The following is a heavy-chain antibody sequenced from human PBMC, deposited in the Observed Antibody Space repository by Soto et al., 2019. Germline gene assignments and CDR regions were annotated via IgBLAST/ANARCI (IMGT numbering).Heavy chain of an antibody. CDR1: GFSLSTSGVG. D-gene: IGHD6-19*01. CDR3: ARRQGQWLADWFGP. V-gene: IGHV2-5*02. CDR2: IYWDDDK. J-gene: IGHJ5*02. Sequence: QITLKESGPTLVKPTQTLTLTCTFSGFSLSTSGVGVGWIRQPPGKALEWLALIYWDDDKRYSPSLKSRLTIAKDTSKYKVFRTTTTMDPVNTATYYCARRQGQWLADWFGPWGQGTLVTVSS.